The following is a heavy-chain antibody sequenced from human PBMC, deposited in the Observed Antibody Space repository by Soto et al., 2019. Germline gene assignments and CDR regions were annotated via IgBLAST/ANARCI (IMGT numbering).Heavy chain of an antibody. CDR1: GRSISSSNW. V-gene: IGHV4-4*02. D-gene: IGHD5-18*01. Sequence: PSETLSLTCAVSGRSISSSNWWSWVHQPPGKWLEWIGEIYHSGSTNYNRSLKSRVTISVDKSKNQFSLKLSSVTAADTAVYYSARDRGYSYGYNYYHGIDVWGQGTTVTVSS. CDR3: ARDRGYSYGYNYYHGIDV. J-gene: IGHJ6*02. CDR2: IYHSGST.